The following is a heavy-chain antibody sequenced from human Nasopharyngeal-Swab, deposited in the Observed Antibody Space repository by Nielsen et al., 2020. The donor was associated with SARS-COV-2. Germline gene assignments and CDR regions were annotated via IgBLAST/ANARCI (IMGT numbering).Heavy chain of an antibody. CDR3: AREVVVVVAATHYYYGMDV. Sequence: GESLKISCPASGFTFSRYAMHWVRQAPGKGLEWVAVISYDGSNKYYANSVKGRFTISRDNSKNTLYLQMNSLRAEDTAVYYCAREVVVVVAATHYYYGMDVWGQGTTVTVSS. D-gene: IGHD2-15*01. CDR2: ISYDGSNK. CDR1: GFTFSRYA. V-gene: IGHV3-30-3*01. J-gene: IGHJ6*02.